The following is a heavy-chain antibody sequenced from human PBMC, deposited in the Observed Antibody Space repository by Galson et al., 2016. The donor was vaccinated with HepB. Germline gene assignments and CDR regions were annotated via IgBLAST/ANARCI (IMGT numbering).Heavy chain of an antibody. V-gene: IGHV3-7*03. Sequence: SLRLSCAVSGFSISNDGMSWVRQAPGKGLEWVANIKEDESKIYYGDSVKGRFTISRDEAKNSVYLQMNSLRVEDTAVYYCVEGRGFLHGHWGQGTLVTVSS. J-gene: IGHJ4*02. CDR1: GFSISNDG. CDR3: VEGRGFLHGH. CDR2: IKEDESKI. D-gene: IGHD5-12*01.